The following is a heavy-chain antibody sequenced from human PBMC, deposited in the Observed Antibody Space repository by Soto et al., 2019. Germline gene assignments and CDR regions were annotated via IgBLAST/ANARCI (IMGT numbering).Heavy chain of an antibody. CDR2: ISSSSSTI. CDR3: AREGSSSWYSYDY. Sequence: GESLKISCAASGFTFNTYAMNWVRQAPGKGLEWVSYISSSSSTIYYADSVKGRFTISRDNAKNSLYLQMNSLRAEDTAVYYCAREGSSSWYSYDYWGQGTLVTVSS. D-gene: IGHD6-13*01. CDR1: GFTFNTYA. V-gene: IGHV3-48*01. J-gene: IGHJ4*02.